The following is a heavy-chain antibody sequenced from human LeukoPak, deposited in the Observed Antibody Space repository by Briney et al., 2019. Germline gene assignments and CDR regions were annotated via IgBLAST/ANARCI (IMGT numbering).Heavy chain of an antibody. V-gene: IGHV4-34*01. J-gene: IGHJ6*03. Sequence: NPSETLSLTCAVYGGSFSGYYWSWIRQPPGKGLEWIGEINHSGSTNYNPSLKSRVTISVDTSKNQFSLKLSSVTAADTAVYYCARLYEYSRNYYYYYYMDVWGKGTTVTVSS. CDR2: INHSGST. D-gene: IGHD6-6*01. CDR3: ARLYEYSRNYYYYYYMDV. CDR1: GGSFSGYY.